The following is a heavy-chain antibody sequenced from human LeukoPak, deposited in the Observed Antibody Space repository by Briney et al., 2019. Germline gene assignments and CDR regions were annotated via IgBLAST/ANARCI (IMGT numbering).Heavy chain of an antibody. Sequence: ASVKVSCKASGYTFTNYYMHWVRQAPGQGLEWMGWINPNSGGTNYAQKFQGRVTMTRDTSISTAYMELSRLRSDDTPVYYCARGHYGGNYARWDYWGQGTLVTVSS. V-gene: IGHV1-2*02. CDR2: INPNSGGT. CDR1: GYTFTNYY. D-gene: IGHD4-23*01. J-gene: IGHJ4*02. CDR3: ARGHYGGNYARWDY.